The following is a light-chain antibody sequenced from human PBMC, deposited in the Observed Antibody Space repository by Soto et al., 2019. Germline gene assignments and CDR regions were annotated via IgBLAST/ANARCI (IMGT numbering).Light chain of an antibody. J-gene: IGLJ1*01. CDR3: AAWDDGRNGYV. CDR2: NNN. CDR1: SSNIGTNA. V-gene: IGLV1-44*01. Sequence: QSVLTQPPSASGTPGQRVTISCSGGSSNIGTNAVNWYQQLPGTAPKLLIYNNNQRPSGVPDRFSGSKSGTSASLAISGLQSEDEADYYCAAWDDGRNGYVFATGTTVTVL.